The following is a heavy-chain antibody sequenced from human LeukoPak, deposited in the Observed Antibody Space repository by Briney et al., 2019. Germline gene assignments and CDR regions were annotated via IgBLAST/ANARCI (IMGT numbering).Heavy chain of an antibody. V-gene: IGHV3-11*06. J-gene: IGHJ4*02. CDR2: ISSSSSYI. CDR1: GFTFSDYY. D-gene: IGHD3-22*01. Sequence: GGSLRLSCAASGFTFSDYYMSWIRQAPGKGLEWVSSISSSSSYIYYADSVKGRFTISRDNAKNSLYLQMNSLRAEDTAVYYCARVFRNYYDSSGPIDYWGQGTLVTVSS. CDR3: ARVFRNYYDSSGPIDY.